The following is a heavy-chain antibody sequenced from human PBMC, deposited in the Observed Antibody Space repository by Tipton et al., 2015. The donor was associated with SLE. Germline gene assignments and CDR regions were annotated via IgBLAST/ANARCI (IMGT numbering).Heavy chain of an antibody. Sequence: SLRLSCAASGFTFSSYAMHWVRQAPGKGLEWVAVISYDGSNKYYADSVKGRFTISRDNSKNTLYLQMNSLRAEDTAVYYCAREDPLWYAFDIWGQGTMVTVSS. CDR3: AREDPLWYAFDI. V-gene: IGHV3-30*04. J-gene: IGHJ3*02. CDR1: GFTFSSYA. D-gene: IGHD3-16*01. CDR2: ISYDGSNK.